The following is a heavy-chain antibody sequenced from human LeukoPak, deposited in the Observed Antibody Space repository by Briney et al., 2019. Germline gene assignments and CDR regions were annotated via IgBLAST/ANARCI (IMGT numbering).Heavy chain of an antibody. D-gene: IGHD3-3*01. J-gene: IGHJ4*02. V-gene: IGHV3-21*01. Sequence: PGGSLRLSCAASGFTFSSYSMNWVRQAPGKGLEWVSSISSSSSYIYYADSVKGRFTISRDNAKNSLYLQMNSLRAEDTAVYYCARGRHPYDFWSGYYPYWGQGTLVTVSS. CDR2: ISSSSSYI. CDR1: GFTFSSYS. CDR3: ARGRHPYDFWSGYYPY.